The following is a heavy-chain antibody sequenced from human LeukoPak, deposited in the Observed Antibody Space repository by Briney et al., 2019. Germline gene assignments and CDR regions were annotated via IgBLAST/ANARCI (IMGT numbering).Heavy chain of an antibody. CDR3: TIGSMVRGVIITNNWFDP. CDR1: GFTFGDYA. D-gene: IGHD3-10*01. V-gene: IGHV3-49*03. CDR2: IRSKAYGGTT. Sequence: PGGSLRLSCTASGFTFGDYAMSWFRQAPGKGLEWVGFIRSKAYGGTTEYAASVKGRFTISRDDPKSIAYLQMNSLKTEDTAVYYCTIGSMVRGVIITNNWFDPWGQGTLVTVSS. J-gene: IGHJ5*02.